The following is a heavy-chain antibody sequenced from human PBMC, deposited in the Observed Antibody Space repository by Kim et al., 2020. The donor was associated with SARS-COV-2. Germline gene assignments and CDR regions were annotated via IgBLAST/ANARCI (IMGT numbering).Heavy chain of an antibody. CDR2: ISGSGGST. V-gene: IGHV3-23*01. CDR1: GFTFSSYA. J-gene: IGHJ4*02. D-gene: IGHD1-26*01. Sequence: GGSLRLSCAASGFTFSSYAMSWVRQAPGKGLEWVSAISGSGGSTYYADSVKGRFTISRDNSKNTLYLQMNSLRAEDTAVYYCANQDMVGATTSPPFDYWGQGTLVTVSS. CDR3: ANQDMVGATTSPPFDY.